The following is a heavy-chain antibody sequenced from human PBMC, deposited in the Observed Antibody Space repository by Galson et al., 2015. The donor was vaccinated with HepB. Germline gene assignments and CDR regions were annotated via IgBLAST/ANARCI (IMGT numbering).Heavy chain of an antibody. V-gene: IGHV3-53*01. Sequence: SLRLSCAASGFTVSSNYMSWVRQAPGKGLEWVSVIYSGGSTYYADSVKGRFTISRDNSKNTLYLQMNSLRAEDTAVYYCARGLASSSYYYYYGMDVWGQGTTVTVSS. CDR3: ARGLASSSYYYYYGMDV. D-gene: IGHD6-6*01. J-gene: IGHJ6*02. CDR1: GFTVSSNY. CDR2: IYSGGST.